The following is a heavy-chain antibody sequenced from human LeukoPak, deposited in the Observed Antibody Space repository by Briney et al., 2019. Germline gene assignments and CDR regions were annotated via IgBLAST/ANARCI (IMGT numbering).Heavy chain of an antibody. CDR2: IWYDGSNK. Sequence: GGSLRLSCAASGFTFSSFGMHWVRQAPGKGLEWVAVIWYDGSNKYYADSVKGRFTISRDNSKNTLYLQMNSLRAEDTAVYYCAREWSRNWFDPWGQGTLVTVSS. V-gene: IGHV3-33*01. D-gene: IGHD2-15*01. CDR1: GFTFSSFG. J-gene: IGHJ5*02. CDR3: AREWSRNWFDP.